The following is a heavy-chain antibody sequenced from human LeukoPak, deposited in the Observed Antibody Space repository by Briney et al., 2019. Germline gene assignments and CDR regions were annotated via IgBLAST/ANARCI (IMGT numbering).Heavy chain of an antibody. CDR3: VRKVAGAAPFDS. Sequence: PGGSLRLSGAASGFTFSSYSMNWVRQAPGKGLEWVSFIRSSSSYIYYADSVKGRFTISRDNAKNTLYLQMNSLRVEDTAMYYCVRKVAGAAPFDSWGRGTLVTVSS. J-gene: IGHJ4*02. CDR2: IRSSSSYI. CDR1: GFTFSSYS. D-gene: IGHD6-19*01. V-gene: IGHV3-21*04.